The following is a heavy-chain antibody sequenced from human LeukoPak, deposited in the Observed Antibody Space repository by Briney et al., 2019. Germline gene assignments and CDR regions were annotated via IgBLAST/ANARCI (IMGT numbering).Heavy chain of an antibody. J-gene: IGHJ4*02. D-gene: IGHD2-2*01. V-gene: IGHV3-23*01. Sequence: GGSLRLSCAASGFTCSDHYMDWVRQAPGEGLEWVSAISGSGGSTYYADSVKGRFTISRDNSKNTLYLQMNSLRAEDTAVYYCAKGAYQLLIFDYWGQGTLVTVSS. CDR3: AKGAYQLLIFDY. CDR2: ISGSGGST. CDR1: GFTCSDHY.